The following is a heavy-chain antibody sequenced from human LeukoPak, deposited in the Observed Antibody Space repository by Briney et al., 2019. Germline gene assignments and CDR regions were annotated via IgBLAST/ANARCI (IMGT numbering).Heavy chain of an antibody. D-gene: IGHD3-9*01. V-gene: IGHV4-31*03. CDR1: GGSISSGGYY. CDR2: IYYSGST. Sequence: PSQTLSLTCTVSGGSISSGGYYWSWIRQHPGKGLEWIGYIYYSGSTYYNPSLKSRVTISVDTSKNQFSLKLSSVTAADTAVYYCARDLVTIDAFDIWGQGTMVTVSS. CDR3: ARDLVTIDAFDI. J-gene: IGHJ3*02.